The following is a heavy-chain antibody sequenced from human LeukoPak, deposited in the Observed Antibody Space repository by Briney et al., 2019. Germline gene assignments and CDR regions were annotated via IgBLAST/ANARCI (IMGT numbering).Heavy chain of an antibody. Sequence: ASVKVSCKASGGTFSSYAISWVRQAPGQGLEWMGGIIPIFGTANYAQKFQGRVTITADKSTSTAYMELSSLRSEDTAVYYCARERTLGDYYYYYYMDVWGKGTTVTVSS. V-gene: IGHV1-69*06. D-gene: IGHD3-16*01. CDR1: GGTFSSYA. J-gene: IGHJ6*03. CDR2: IIPIFGTA. CDR3: ARERTLGDYYYYYYMDV.